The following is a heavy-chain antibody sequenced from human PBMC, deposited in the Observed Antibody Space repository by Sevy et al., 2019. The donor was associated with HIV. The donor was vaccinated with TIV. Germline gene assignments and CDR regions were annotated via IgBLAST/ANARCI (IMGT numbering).Heavy chain of an antibody. D-gene: IGHD5-12*01. Sequence: ASVKVSCKASGGTFSSYAISWVRQAPGQGLEWMGGIIPIFGTANYAQRFQGRVTITADESTSTAYMELSSLRSEDTAVYYCARADIVATSRAFDIWGQGTMVTVSS. CDR3: ARADIVATSRAFDI. J-gene: IGHJ3*02. CDR1: GGTFSSYA. CDR2: IIPIFGTA. V-gene: IGHV1-69*13.